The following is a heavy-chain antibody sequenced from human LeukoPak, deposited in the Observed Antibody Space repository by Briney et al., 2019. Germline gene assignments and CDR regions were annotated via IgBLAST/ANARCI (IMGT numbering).Heavy chain of an antibody. D-gene: IGHD2-2*01. CDR2: IIPIFGTA. CDR1: GGTFSSYA. J-gene: IGHJ1*01. Sequence: SVKVSCKASGGTFSSYAISWVRQAPGQGLEWMGGIIPIFGTANYAQKFQGRVTITADESTSTACMELSSLRSEDTAVYYCARDHCSGTSCYLYFQHWGQGTLVTVSS. V-gene: IGHV1-69*13. CDR3: ARDHCSGTSCYLYFQH.